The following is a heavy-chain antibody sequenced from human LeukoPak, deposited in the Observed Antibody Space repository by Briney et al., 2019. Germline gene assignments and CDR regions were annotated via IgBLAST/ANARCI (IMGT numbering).Heavy chain of an antibody. CDR3: ARAYYYDSSGYYGYYYYGMDV. D-gene: IGHD3-22*01. CDR2: IYNSGST. CDR1: GGSISIYY. Sequence: PSETLSLTCTVSGGSISIYYWSWIRQPPGKGLEWIGYIYNSGSTNYNPSLKSRVTISVDTSKNQFSLKLSSVTAADTAVYYCARAYYYDSSGYYGYYYYGMDVWGQGTTVTVSS. J-gene: IGHJ6*02. V-gene: IGHV4-59*01.